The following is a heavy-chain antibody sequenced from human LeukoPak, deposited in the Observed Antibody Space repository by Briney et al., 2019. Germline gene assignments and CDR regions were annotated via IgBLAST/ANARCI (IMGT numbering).Heavy chain of an antibody. CDR2: IYYNGDT. V-gene: IGHV4-59*01. D-gene: IGHD5-18*01. CDR1: GGSISSYY. Sequence: SETLSLTCSVSGGSISSYYWSWIRQPPGKGLEWIGYIYYNGDTNYNPSLKSRVIISIDTSSNQFSLRLNSMTAADTAVYYCARVLRAASWRSYDYWGQGSLVTVSS. J-gene: IGHJ4*02. CDR3: ARVLRAASWRSYDY.